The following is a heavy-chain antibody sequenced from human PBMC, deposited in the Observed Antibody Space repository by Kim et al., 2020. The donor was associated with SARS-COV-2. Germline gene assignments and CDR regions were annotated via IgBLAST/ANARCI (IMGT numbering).Heavy chain of an antibody. V-gene: IGHV3-30*04. CDR1: GFTFSSYA. D-gene: IGHD6-19*01. J-gene: IGHJ4*02. CDR3: AREDSSGWYQGGYYFDY. Sequence: GGSLRLSCAASGFTFSSYAMHWVRQAPGKGLEWVAVISYDGSNKYYADSVKGRFTISRDNSKNTLYLQMNSLRAEDTAVYYCAREDSSGWYQGGYYFDYWGQGTLVTVSS. CDR2: ISYDGSNK.